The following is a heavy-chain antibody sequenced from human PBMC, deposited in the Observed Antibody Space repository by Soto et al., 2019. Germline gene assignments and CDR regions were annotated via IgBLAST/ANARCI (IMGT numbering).Heavy chain of an antibody. Sequence: GGSLRLSCAASGFTFSDYYMSWIRQAPGKGLEWVSYISSSGSTIYYADSVKGRFTISRDNAKNSLYLQMNSLRAEDTAVYYCARDPLVVVSAVLVPIPRTPITRGDVFDIWGQGTMVTVSS. D-gene: IGHD2-2*01. J-gene: IGHJ3*02. CDR2: ISSSGSTI. CDR3: ARDPLVVVSAVLVPIPRTPITRGDVFDI. CDR1: GFTFSDYY. V-gene: IGHV3-11*04.